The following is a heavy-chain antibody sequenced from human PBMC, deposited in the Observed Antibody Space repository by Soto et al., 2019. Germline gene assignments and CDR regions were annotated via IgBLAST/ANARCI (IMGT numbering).Heavy chain of an antibody. V-gene: IGHV1-8*01. CDR1: GYTFTSYD. J-gene: IGHJ4*02. D-gene: IGHD3-9*01. CDR2: MSAESGNT. CDR3: ASTDILTGYLGTFDY. Sequence: NVSCKASGYTFTSYDINWVRQATGQGLEWMGWMSAESGNTKYSQKFPGRVTITRDTCANPAYMELSSLRSEDTAVYYCASTDILTGYLGTFDYWGQGTLVTVSS.